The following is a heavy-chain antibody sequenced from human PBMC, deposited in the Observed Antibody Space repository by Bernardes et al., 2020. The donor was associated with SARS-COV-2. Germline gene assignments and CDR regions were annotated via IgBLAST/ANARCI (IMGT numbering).Heavy chain of an antibody. CDR2: IVGRGDKR. CDR1: GFIFSDYA. D-gene: IGHD2-15*01. J-gene: IGHJ6*02. Sequence: GGSLRLSCAASGFIFSDYAMTWVRQAPGKGLEWVADIVGRGDKRDYADSVKGRFTISRDNAKNSLFLQMDSLRAEDTAVYHCARYLSHYGLGVWGQGTTVTVSS. V-gene: IGHV3-23*01. CDR3: ARYLSHYGLGV.